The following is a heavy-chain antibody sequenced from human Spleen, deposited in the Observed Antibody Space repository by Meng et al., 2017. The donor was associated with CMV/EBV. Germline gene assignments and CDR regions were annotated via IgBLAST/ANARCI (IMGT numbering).Heavy chain of an antibody. CDR1: EFSFSTDD. V-gene: IGHV3-23*01. CDR3: ANGGPYAASGY. J-gene: IGHJ4*02. Sequence: SCVASEFSFSTDDMSWVRQAPGKGLEWVSSISSSGFSTYYADSVKGRFTISRDNSKNTLNLQMNSLRADDTARYYCANGGPYAASGYWGQGTLVTVSS. D-gene: IGHD3-16*01. CDR2: ISSSGFST.